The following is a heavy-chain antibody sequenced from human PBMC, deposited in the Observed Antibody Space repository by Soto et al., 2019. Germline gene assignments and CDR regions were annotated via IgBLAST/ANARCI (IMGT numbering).Heavy chain of an antibody. CDR1: GYTFNSYD. Sequence: ASVKVSCKASGYTFNSYDINWVRQATGQGLEWMGWINPSDGNRNFAQKFEDRVTMTTATSTNTVFLELRSLKSDDTAIYYCARDRLRGYDSSGFYSWGQGTMVTVSS. CDR2: INPSDGNR. CDR3: ARDRLRGYDSSGFYS. D-gene: IGHD3-22*01. V-gene: IGHV1-18*01. J-gene: IGHJ4*02.